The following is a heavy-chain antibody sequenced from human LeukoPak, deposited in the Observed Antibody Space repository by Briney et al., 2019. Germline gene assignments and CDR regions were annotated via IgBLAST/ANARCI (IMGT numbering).Heavy chain of an antibody. D-gene: IGHD3-22*01. V-gene: IGHV1-46*01. CDR3: ARDRPPTYYYDSSGLGAFDI. Sequence: ASVKVSCKASGYTFTSYYMHWVRQAPGQGLEWMGIINPSGGSTSYAQKFQGRVTMTRDTSTNTVYMELSSLRSEDTAVYYCARDRPPTYYYDSSGLGAFDIWGQGTMVTVSS. J-gene: IGHJ3*02. CDR1: GYTFTSYY. CDR2: INPSGGST.